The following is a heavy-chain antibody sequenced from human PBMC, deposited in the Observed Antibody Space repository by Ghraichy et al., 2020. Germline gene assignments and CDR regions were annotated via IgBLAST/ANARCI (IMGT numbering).Heavy chain of an antibody. V-gene: IGHV1-18*04. CDR1: GYTFTSYG. J-gene: IGHJ6*02. D-gene: IGHD6-13*01. CDR3: ARDRPSSSWDVKTRHGMDV. Sequence: ASVKVSCKASGYTFTSYGISWVRQAPGQGLEWMGWISAYNGNTNYAQKLQGRVTMTTDTSTSTAYMELRSLRSDDTAVYYCARDRPSSSWDVKTRHGMDVWGQGTTVTVSS. CDR2: ISAYNGNT.